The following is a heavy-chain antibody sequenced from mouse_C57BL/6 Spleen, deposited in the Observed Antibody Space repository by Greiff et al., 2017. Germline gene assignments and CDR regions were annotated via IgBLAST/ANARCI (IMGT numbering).Heavy chain of an antibody. CDR3: ANYYGSSYTHFDS. D-gene: IGHD1-1*01. Sequence: DVQLQESGPELVKPGASVKMSCKASGYTFTDYNMHWVKQSHGKSLEWIGYINPNNGGTNYNQKFKGKATLTVNKSSSTAYMELRSLTSEDSAVYYCANYYGSSYTHFDSWGQGTTLTVSS. CDR2: INPNNGGT. J-gene: IGHJ2*01. V-gene: IGHV1-22*01. CDR1: GYTFTDYN.